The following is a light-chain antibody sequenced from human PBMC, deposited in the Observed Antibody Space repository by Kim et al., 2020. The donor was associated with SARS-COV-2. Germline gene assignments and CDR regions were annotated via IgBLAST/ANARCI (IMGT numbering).Light chain of an antibody. CDR3: QSYDSSTQV. CDR2: EDN. CDR1: GGSIASND. Sequence: KTVTSTCPRSGGSIASNDVQWFQQRPGSSPTTLIHEDNQRPAGVPDRFSGSIDSSSNSASLTISGLKTEDEADYYCQSYDSSTQVFGGGTQLTVL. V-gene: IGLV6-57*01. J-gene: IGLJ3*02.